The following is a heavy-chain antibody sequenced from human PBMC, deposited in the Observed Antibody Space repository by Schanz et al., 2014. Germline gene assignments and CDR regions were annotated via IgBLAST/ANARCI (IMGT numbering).Heavy chain of an antibody. Sequence: EVQLVESGGGLVQPGGSLRLSCGGSGFDFNSYSMNWVRQVPGKGLEWLSYIATSSSTRHYADSVKGRVTISRDNAKNSVSLQMRRLRVEDTAVYYCARANYRRKINFDYWGRGTLVTVSS. CDR3: ARANYRRKINFDY. CDR1: GFDFNSYS. D-gene: IGHD3-10*01. J-gene: IGHJ4*02. CDR2: IATSSSTR. V-gene: IGHV3-48*01.